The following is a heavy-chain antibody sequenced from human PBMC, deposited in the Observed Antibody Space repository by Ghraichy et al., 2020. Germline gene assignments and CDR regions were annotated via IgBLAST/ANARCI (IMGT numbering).Heavy chain of an antibody. CDR3: ATQHRSIAADWFDP. J-gene: IGHJ5*02. CDR1: GGSISSYS. D-gene: IGHD6-13*01. CDR2: IYYSGST. Sequence: SETLSLTCTVSGGSISSYSWSWIRQPPGKGLEWIGYIYYSGSTNYNPSLKSRVTISVDTSKNQFSLKLSSVTAADTAVYYCATQHRSIAADWFDPWGQGTLVTVSS. V-gene: IGHV4-59*01.